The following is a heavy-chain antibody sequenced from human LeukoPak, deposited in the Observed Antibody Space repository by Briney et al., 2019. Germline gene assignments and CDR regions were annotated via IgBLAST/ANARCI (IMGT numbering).Heavy chain of an antibody. D-gene: IGHD3-10*02. CDR1: GFTFSSYE. CDR2: ISSSGSTI. V-gene: IGHV3-48*03. Sequence: GGSLRLSCAASGFTFSSYEMNWGRQAPGEGLEWVSYISSSGSTIYYADSVKGRFTISRDNAKNSLYLQMNSLRAEDTAVYYCAELGITMIGGVWGKETTVTISS. CDR3: AELGITMIGGV. J-gene: IGHJ6*04.